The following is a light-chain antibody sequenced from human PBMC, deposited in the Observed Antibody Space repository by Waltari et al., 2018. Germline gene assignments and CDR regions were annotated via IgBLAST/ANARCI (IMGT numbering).Light chain of an antibody. CDR1: QSVSRNY. Sequence: DIVLTQSPGTLSLSPGERATLSCRASQSVSRNYLNWYQQKGGQAPRLLIHGASIRATGIPDGFSGSGSGTDFTLTISRLEPEDFAVYYCQQYDGEVLTFGGGTKVEI. V-gene: IGKV3-20*01. CDR3: QQYDGEVLT. CDR2: GAS. J-gene: IGKJ4*01.